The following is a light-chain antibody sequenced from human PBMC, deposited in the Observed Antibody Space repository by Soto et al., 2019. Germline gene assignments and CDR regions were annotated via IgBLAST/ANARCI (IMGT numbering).Light chain of an antibody. J-gene: IGKJ2*01. CDR3: QQSYSTPPEYT. CDR1: QSISSY. CDR2: AAS. Sequence: DIQMTQSPSSLSASVGDRVTITCRAGQSISSYLTWYQQKPGQAPKLLIYAASTLQSGVPSRFSGSGSGTDFTRTISSLQPGDASTYYCQQSYSTPPEYTFGQGTKLEIK. V-gene: IGKV1-39*01.